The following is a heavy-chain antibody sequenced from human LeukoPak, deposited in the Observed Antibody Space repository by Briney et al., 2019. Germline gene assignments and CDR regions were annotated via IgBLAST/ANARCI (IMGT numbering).Heavy chain of an antibody. CDR1: GFTFSSYA. J-gene: IGHJ4*02. V-gene: IGHV3-23*01. CDR3: AKDREYYYDSSGYFHFDY. D-gene: IGHD3-22*01. Sequence: PGGSLRLSCAASGFTFSSYAMSWVRQAPGKGLEWVSAISGSGGSTYYADSVKGRFTISRDNSKNTLYLQMNSLRAEDTAVYYCAKDREYYYDSSGYFHFDYWGLGTLVTVSS. CDR2: ISGSGGST.